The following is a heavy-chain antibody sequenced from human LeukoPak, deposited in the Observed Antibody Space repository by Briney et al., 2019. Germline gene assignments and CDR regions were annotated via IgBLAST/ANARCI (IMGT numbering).Heavy chain of an antibody. V-gene: IGHV1-18*01. J-gene: IGHJ6*02. CDR1: GYTFTSYG. CDR3: ARDLVPYAPYYYYGMDV. Sequence: GASVKVSCKASGYTFTSYGISWVRQAPGQGLEWMGWISAYNGNTNYAQKLQGRVTMTTDTSTSTAYMYLRSLRSDDTAVYYCARDLVPYAPYYYYGMDVWGQGTTVTVSS. D-gene: IGHD3-10*01. CDR2: ISAYNGNT.